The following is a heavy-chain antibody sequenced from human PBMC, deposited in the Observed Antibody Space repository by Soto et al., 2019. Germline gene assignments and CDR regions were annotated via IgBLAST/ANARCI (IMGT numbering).Heavy chain of an antibody. Sequence: YWIGWVRQKPGKGLEWMGIIYPGDSDTRYSPSFQGQVTISADKSIGTAYLQWSSLKASDTAMYYCARHVMGDFWSGYYPSPLYYYYYMDVWGKGTTVTVS. CDR1: YW. V-gene: IGHV5-51*01. J-gene: IGHJ6*03. CDR2: IYPGDSDT. CDR3: ARHVMGDFWSGYYPSPLYYYYYMDV. D-gene: IGHD3-3*01.